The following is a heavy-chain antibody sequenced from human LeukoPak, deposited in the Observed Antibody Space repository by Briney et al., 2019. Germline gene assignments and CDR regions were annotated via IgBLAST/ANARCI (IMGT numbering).Heavy chain of an antibody. V-gene: IGHV3-30*02. D-gene: IGHD3-9*01. CDR2: IRYDGSNK. Sequence: GGSLRLSCAASGFTFSSYGMHWVRQAPGKGLEWVAFIRYDGSNKYYADSVKGRFTISRDNSKNTLYLQMNSLRAEDTAVYYCARGFPYDILTGPREGGAFDIWGQGTMVTVSS. J-gene: IGHJ3*02. CDR1: GFTFSSYG. CDR3: ARGFPYDILTGPREGGAFDI.